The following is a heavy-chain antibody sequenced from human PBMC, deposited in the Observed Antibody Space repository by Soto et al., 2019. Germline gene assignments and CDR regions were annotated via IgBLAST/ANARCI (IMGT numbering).Heavy chain of an antibody. J-gene: IGHJ6*02. D-gene: IGHD3-22*01. CDR3: ARDLTTEPYYYYYGMDV. CDR1: GFTFSSYG. V-gene: IGHV3-33*01. CDR2: IWYGGSNK. Sequence: QVQLVESGGGVVQPGRSLRLSCAASGFTFSSYGMHWVRQAPGKGLEWVAVIWYGGSNKYYADSVKGRFTISRDNSKNTLYLQMNSLRAEDTAVYYCARDLTTEPYYYYYGMDVWGQGTTVTVSS.